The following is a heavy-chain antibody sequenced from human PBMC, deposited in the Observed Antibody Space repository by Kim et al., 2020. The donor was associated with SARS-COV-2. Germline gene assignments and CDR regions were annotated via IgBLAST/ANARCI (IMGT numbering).Heavy chain of an antibody. CDR3: AIADLDWVLEEGYYGMDG. J-gene: IGHJ6*01. CDR2: IIPVLEIA. Sequence: SVKVSCKASGGTLNNYSITWVRQAPGQGLAWMVRIIPVLEIANYAQTFHGRVTITANKSTSIVYMELNSLRSEDTGVDYCAIADLDWVLEEGYYGMDGW. V-gene: IGHV1-69*04. D-gene: IGHD3-9*01. CDR1: GGTLNNYS.